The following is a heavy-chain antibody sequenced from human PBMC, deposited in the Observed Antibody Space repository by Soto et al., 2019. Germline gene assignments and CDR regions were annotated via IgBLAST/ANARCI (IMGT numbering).Heavy chain of an antibody. Sequence: KTGGSLRLSCAASGFTFSDYYMSWIRQAPGKGLEWLSYSSNSGTYTRYADSVKGRFSISRDNAKNSLFLQINSLRGEDTAIYYCARSGDNYNVLDYSGQRTPVTVSS. V-gene: IGHV3-11*06. CDR1: GFTFSDYY. CDR2: SSNSGTYT. CDR3: ARSGDNYNVLDY. D-gene: IGHD1-1*01. J-gene: IGHJ4*02.